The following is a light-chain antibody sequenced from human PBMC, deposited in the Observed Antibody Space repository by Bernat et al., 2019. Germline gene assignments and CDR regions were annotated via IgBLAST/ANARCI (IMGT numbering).Light chain of an antibody. CDR2: GAS. Sequence: EIVLTQSPGTLSLSPGERATLSCRASQSVSSSSLAWYQQKPGQAPRLLIYGASNRATGIPDRCSGSGSGTDFTLAISKVEPENCAVYYCQQCGGSRLTFGGGTKVEIK. J-gene: IGKJ4*01. CDR3: QQCGGSRLT. V-gene: IGKV3-20*01. CDR1: QSVSSSS.